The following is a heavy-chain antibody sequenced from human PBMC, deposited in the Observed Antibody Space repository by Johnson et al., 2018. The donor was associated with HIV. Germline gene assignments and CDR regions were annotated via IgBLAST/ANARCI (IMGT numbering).Heavy chain of an antibody. D-gene: IGHD5-12*01. CDR1: GFTFSSYA. CDR2: ISYDGSDK. J-gene: IGHJ3*02. Sequence: QVQLVESGGGVVQPGRSLRLSCAASGFTFSSYAIYWVRQAPGKGLEWVAVISYDGSDKYYADSVKGRFTISRDNSKNTLYLEMNSLRAEDTAVYYCARDHSGYDSVTAAFDIWGQGTMVTVSS. V-gene: IGHV3-30-3*01. CDR3: ARDHSGYDSVTAAFDI.